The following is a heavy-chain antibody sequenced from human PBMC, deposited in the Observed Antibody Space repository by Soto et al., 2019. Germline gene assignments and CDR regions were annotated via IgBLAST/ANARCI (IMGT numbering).Heavy chain of an antibody. Sequence: ATLSLACTVSGECISSRSYYGGGIRQPPGKGLEWIGSIYYSGSTYNNPSLRSRVSMSIDTSKDQFSLKLKSVTAADTALYFCARKRTYVVTQAYFDVWGPGSLVTVYS. V-gene: IGHV4-39*01. CDR3: ARKRTYVVTQAYFDV. CDR2: IYYSGST. J-gene: IGHJ4*02. CDR1: GECISSRSYY. D-gene: IGHD3-16*01.